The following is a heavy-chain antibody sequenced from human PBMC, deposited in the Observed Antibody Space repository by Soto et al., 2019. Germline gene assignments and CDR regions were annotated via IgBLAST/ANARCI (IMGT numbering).Heavy chain of an antibody. V-gene: IGHV3-23*01. CDR3: AKGRGQNCNFDY. D-gene: IGHD3-10*01. CDR2: ISGSGGTA. J-gene: IGHJ4*02. CDR1: GFTFSSYA. Sequence: EVQLLESGGGSVQPGGSLRLSCAASGFTFSSYAMHWVCRPPGKGLEWVSSISGSGGTAYYADSVKGRFSISRDSLVNTLYLQMNSLRAEDTAVYYCAKGRGQNCNFDYWGQGTLVTVSP.